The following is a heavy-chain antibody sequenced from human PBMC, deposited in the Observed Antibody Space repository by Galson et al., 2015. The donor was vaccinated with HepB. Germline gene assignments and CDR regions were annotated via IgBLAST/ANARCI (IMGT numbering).Heavy chain of an antibody. CDR1: GFTFSNYA. CDR2: LSGSGNRT. CDR3: AKGGNIATLYYGMEV. Sequence: SLRLSCAASGFTFSNYAMSWVRQAPGKGLEWVSCLSGSGNRTHFADSVKGRFTISRDNSKNMVYLRMNSLRAEDTAVYYCAKGGNIATLYYGMEVWGQGTTATVSS. D-gene: IGHD6-6*01. V-gene: IGHV3-23*01. J-gene: IGHJ6*02.